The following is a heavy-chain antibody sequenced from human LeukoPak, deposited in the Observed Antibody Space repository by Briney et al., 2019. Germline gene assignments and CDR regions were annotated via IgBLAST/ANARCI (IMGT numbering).Heavy chain of an antibody. D-gene: IGHD5-24*01. J-gene: IGHJ4*02. V-gene: IGHV1-69*04. CDR3: ARGALERWLHY. Sequence: GASVKVSCKASGGTFSSYAISWVRQAPGQGLEWMGRIIPILGIANYAQKFQGRVTITADKSTSTAYMELSSLRSEDTAVYYCARGALERWLHYWGQGTLVTVSS. CDR1: GGTFSSYA. CDR2: IIPILGIA.